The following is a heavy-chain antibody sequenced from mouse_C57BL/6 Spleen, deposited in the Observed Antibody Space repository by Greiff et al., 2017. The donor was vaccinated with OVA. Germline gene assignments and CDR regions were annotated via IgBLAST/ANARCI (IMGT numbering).Heavy chain of an antibody. CDR2: IYPRDGST. J-gene: IGHJ2*01. D-gene: IGHD4-1*01. CDR1: GYTFTDHP. Sequence: VQLQQSDAELVKPGASVKISCKVSGYTFTDHPIHWMKQRPEQGLAWIGYIYPRDGSTKYNEKFKGKATLTADKSSSTAYMQLNSLTSEDSAVYFCAREEDLGHYFDYWGQGTTLTVSS. CDR3: AREEDLGHYFDY. V-gene: IGHV1-78*01.